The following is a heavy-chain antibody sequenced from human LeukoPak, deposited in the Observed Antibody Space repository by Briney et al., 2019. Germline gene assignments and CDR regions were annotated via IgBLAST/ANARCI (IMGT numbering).Heavy chain of an antibody. CDR3: AATSVDTAMGRYYYYYGMDV. D-gene: IGHD5-18*01. CDR2: IYPGDSDT. J-gene: IGHJ6*02. CDR1: GYIFTSYW. V-gene: IGHV5-51*01. Sequence: GESLKISCKGSGYIFTSYWIGWVRQMPGKGLEWMGIIYPGDSDTRYSPSFQGQVTISADQSISTAYLQWSTLKASATAMYYCAATSVDTAMGRYYYYYGMDVWGQGTTVTVSS.